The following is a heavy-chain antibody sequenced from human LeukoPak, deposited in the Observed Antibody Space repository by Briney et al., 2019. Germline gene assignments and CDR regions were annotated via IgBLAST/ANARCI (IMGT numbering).Heavy chain of an antibody. V-gene: IGHV3-9*01. J-gene: IGHJ4*02. CDR1: GFTFDDYA. CDR2: ISWNSGSI. CDR3: ANWGSYFDY. D-gene: IGHD3-16*01. Sequence: GGSVRLSCGASGFTFDDYAMHWVRQAPGKGLEWVSGISWNSGSIGYADSVKGRFTISRDNAKNSLYLQMNSLRAEDTALYYCANWGSYFDYWGQGTLVTVSS.